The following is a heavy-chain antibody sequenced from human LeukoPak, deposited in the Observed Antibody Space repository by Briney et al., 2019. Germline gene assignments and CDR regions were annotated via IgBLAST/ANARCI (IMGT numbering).Heavy chain of an antibody. CDR1: GFTFSSYE. Sequence: GGSLRLSCAASGFTFSSYEMNWVRQAPGKGLEWVSYISSSGTPIYYADSVKGRFTISRDNSKSTLYLQMNSLGAEDTAVYYCAKISLAVAYLKSLDYWGQGTLVTVSS. J-gene: IGHJ4*02. CDR2: ISSSGTPI. CDR3: AKISLAVAYLKSLDY. V-gene: IGHV3-48*03. D-gene: IGHD6-19*01.